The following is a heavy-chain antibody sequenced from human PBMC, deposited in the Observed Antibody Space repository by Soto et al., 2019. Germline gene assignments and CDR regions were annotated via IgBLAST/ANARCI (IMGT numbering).Heavy chain of an antibody. CDR3: AGAPSRYIAAGGRAKWFDP. J-gene: IGHJ5*02. CDR2: IYHSGSN. CDR1: GGSISSGGYS. V-gene: IGHV4-30-2*01. Sequence: QLQLQKSGSGLVKPSQTLSLTCAVSGGSISSGGYSGSWIRQPPGKVLEWIGYIYHSGSNYYNPCLQRRVTTSVDRSRNQFCLKLSSVTSADTAGSYCAGAPSRYIAAGGRAKWFDPWGQGSLVTVSA. D-gene: IGHD6-13*01.